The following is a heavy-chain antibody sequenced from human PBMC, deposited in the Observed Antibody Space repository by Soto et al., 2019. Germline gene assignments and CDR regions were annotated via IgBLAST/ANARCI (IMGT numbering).Heavy chain of an antibody. Sequence: EVQLLDSGGGLVQPGGALRLSCSASGFIFSSSAMNWVRQAPGKGLEWVSAISGSGGSIYYADSVKGRFTISRDNSKTTLYLQMDSLRAEDTAVYCCAKGGGDSLRYGMDVWGQGTTVTVSS. V-gene: IGHV3-23*01. CDR2: ISGSGGSI. J-gene: IGHJ6*02. D-gene: IGHD2-21*02. CDR1: GFIFSSSA. CDR3: AKGGGDSLRYGMDV.